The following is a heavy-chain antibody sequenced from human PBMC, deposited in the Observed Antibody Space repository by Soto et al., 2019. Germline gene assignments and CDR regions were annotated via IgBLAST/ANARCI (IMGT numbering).Heavy chain of an antibody. Sequence: ASVKVSCKSSGYPFNTYYLHWVRQAPGQGLEWMGMIHPSGGGSTYAQKFLGRVTMTMDSSTSTVFMELTSLRSADTAVYYCARGGHIAVVADSFDSWGQGTLVTVSS. CDR3: ARGGHIAVVADSFDS. J-gene: IGHJ4*02. CDR2: IHPSGGGS. D-gene: IGHD2-21*02. V-gene: IGHV1-46*02. CDR1: GYPFNTYY.